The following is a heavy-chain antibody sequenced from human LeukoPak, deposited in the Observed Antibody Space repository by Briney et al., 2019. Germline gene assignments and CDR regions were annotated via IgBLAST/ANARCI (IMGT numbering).Heavy chain of an antibody. V-gene: IGHV3-13*04. J-gene: IGHJ6*02. CDR2: IGTAGDT. CDR3: ARDSNYYGMDV. Sequence: PGGSLRLSCAASGFTFSSYDMHWVRQATGKGLEWVSAIGTAGDTYYPGSVKGRFTISRENAKNSLYLQMNSLRAGDTAVYYCARDSNYYGMDVWGQGTTVTVSS. CDR1: GFTFSSYD.